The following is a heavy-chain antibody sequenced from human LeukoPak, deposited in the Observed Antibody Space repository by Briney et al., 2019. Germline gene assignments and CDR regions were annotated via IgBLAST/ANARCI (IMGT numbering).Heavy chain of an antibody. J-gene: IGHJ4*02. Sequence: SVKVSCKASGGTFSSYAISWVRQAPGQGLEWMGGIIPIFGTANYAQKFQGRVTITADESTSTAYMELSSLRSEDTAVYYCARYCSGGSCYGSLDYWGQGTLVTVSS. CDR1: GGTFSSYA. D-gene: IGHD2-15*01. V-gene: IGHV1-69*13. CDR2: IIPIFGTA. CDR3: ARYCSGGSCYGSLDY.